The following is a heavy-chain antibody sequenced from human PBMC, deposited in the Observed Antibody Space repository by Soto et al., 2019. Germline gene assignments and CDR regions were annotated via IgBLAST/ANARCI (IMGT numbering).Heavy chain of an antibody. D-gene: IGHD2-2*01. J-gene: IGHJ6*02. V-gene: IGHV4-59*01. CDR3: ARDRLVVPAAISFYYYYGMDV. Sequence: ASETLSLTCTVSGGSISSYYWSWIRQPPGKGLEWIGYIYYSGSTNYNPSLKSRVTISVDTSKNQFSLKLSSVTAADTAVYYCARDRLVVPAAISFYYYYGMDVWGQGTTVTVSS. CDR2: IYYSGST. CDR1: GGSISSYY.